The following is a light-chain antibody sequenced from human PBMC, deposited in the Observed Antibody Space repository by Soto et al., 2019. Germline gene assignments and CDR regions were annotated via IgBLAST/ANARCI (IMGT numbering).Light chain of an antibody. CDR2: KAS. V-gene: IGKV1-5*03. Sequence: DIPMTPFPSTLSASVGDRVTITCRASQSVDTGLAWYQQKPGKAPSLVIYKASNLESGVPSRFSGSGSGTEFTLTIRSLPPDDFATYYCQQYNNYPRTFGQGTKVEVK. CDR1: QSVDTG. CDR3: QQYNNYPRT. J-gene: IGKJ1*01.